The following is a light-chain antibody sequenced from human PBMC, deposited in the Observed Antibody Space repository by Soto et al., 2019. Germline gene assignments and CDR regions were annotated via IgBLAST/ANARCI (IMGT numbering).Light chain of an antibody. J-gene: IGKJ1*01. V-gene: IGKV3-20*01. CDR2: GAS. CDR1: QRSVSSSY. Sequence: EIVLTQSPGTLSLSPGERATLSCRASQRSVSSSYLAWYQQKPGQAPRLLIYGASSRATGIPDRFSGSGSVTDFTLTISRLEPEDFAVYYCQQYGSSPPTFGQGTKVEIK. CDR3: QQYGSSPPT.